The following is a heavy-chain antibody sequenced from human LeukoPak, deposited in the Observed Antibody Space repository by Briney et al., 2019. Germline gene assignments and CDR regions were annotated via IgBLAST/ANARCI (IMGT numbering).Heavy chain of an antibody. CDR2: INHSGST. Sequence: NPAGTLSLTCTVSGGSISSYYWSWIRQPPGKGLEWIGEINHSGSTNYNPSLKSRVTISVDTSKNQFFLKPSSVTAADTAVYYCARRGRYSDWLQHWGQGTLVTAFS. CDR3: ARRGRYSDWLQH. D-gene: IGHD3-9*01. CDR1: GGSISSYY. J-gene: IGHJ1*01. V-gene: IGHV4-34*01.